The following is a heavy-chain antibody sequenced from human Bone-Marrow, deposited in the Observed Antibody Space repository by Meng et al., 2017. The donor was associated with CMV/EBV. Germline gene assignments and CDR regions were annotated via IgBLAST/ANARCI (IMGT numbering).Heavy chain of an antibody. CDR1: GFTFSSYE. CDR3: SRTPRSYSQAMDV. J-gene: IGHJ6*02. CDR2: ISSSGSTI. Sequence: GESLKISCAASGFTFSSYEMNWVRQAPGKGLEWVSYISSSGSTIYYADSVKGRFTISRDNAKNSLYLQMNSLKTEDTAVYYCSRTPRSYSQAMDVWGQGTTVTVSS. V-gene: IGHV3-48*03. D-gene: IGHD2-15*01.